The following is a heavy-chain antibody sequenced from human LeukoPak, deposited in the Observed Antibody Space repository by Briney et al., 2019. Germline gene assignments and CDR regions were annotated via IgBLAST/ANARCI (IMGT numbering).Heavy chain of an antibody. CDR2: IYHSGST. CDR3: ARDYAIS. CDR1: GYSISSGYY. D-gene: IGHD3-3*02. Sequence: SETLSLTCTVSGYSISSGYYWGWIRQPPGKGREWIGSIYHSGSTYYNPSLKIRVTISVDTSKNQFSLKLSSVTAADTAVYYCARDYAISWGQGTLVTVSS. J-gene: IGHJ4*02. V-gene: IGHV4-38-2*02.